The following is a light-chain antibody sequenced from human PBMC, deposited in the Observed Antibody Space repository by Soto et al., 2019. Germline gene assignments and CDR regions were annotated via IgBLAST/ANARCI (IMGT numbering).Light chain of an antibody. V-gene: IGLV2-14*01. Sequence: QSVLTQPASVSGSPGQSITISCTGTSSNVGGYKYVSWYQQHPDTAPKLIIYDDTNRPSGISNRFSGSKSGNTASLTISGLQDEDEADYYCSSYTSSSSDVFGTGTKLTVL. J-gene: IGLJ1*01. CDR1: SSNVGGYKY. CDR3: SSYTSSSSDV. CDR2: DDT.